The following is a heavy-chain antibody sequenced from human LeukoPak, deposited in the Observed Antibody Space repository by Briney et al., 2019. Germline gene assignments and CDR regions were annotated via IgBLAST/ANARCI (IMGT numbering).Heavy chain of an antibody. Sequence: GASVKVSCKTSGYTFTNYGISWVRQAPGQGLEWMGWISGYNGNPRYAQKVQGRVTMTTDTSTNTAYMEVNSLRSDDTAIYYCARDPSLAAAGIRLFDYWGQGTLVIVSS. J-gene: IGHJ4*02. CDR1: GYTFTNYG. CDR2: ISGYNGNP. CDR3: ARDPSLAAAGIRLFDY. V-gene: IGHV1-18*01. D-gene: IGHD6-13*01.